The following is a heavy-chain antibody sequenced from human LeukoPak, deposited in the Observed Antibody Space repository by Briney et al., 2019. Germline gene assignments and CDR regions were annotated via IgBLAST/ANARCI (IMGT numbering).Heavy chain of an antibody. J-gene: IGHJ4*02. CDR2: ISAHDGTR. Sequence: GASVKVSRKASGYTFTNYGITWVRQAPGQGLEWMGWISAHDGTRNYALKHEDRVTMTTDTSTSTAYMELRGLRSDDTAVYYCARRSTLYSSGRFYFDYWGQGTLVTVSS. CDR1: GYTFTNYG. CDR3: ARRSTLYSSGRFYFDY. D-gene: IGHD6-19*01. V-gene: IGHV1-18*01.